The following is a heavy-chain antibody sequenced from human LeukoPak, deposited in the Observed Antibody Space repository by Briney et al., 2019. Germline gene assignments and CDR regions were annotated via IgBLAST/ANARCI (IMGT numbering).Heavy chain of an antibody. Sequence: ASVKVSCKASGGTFSSYAISWVRQAPGQGLEWMGGIIPIFGTANYAQKFQGRVTITADESTSTAYMELSSLRSEDTAVYYCARVIAARGRRGLDFDYWGQGTLVTVSS. CDR2: IIPIFGTA. D-gene: IGHD6-6*01. J-gene: IGHJ4*02. V-gene: IGHV1-69*01. CDR1: GGTFSSYA. CDR3: ARVIAARGRRGLDFDY.